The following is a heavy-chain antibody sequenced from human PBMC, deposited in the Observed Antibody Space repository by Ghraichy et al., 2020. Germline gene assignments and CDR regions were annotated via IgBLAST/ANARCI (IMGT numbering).Heavy chain of an antibody. V-gene: IGHV3-23*01. Sequence: GGSLRLSCGASGFNFSVYAMTWVRQAPGKGLEWVSTISAIAGRTFYADAVKGRFTISRLNAENTVYLQMSNLRDEDTAIYYCAKSPFDVWGQGTMIIVSS. CDR2: ISAIAGRT. J-gene: IGHJ3*01. CDR1: GFNFSVYA. CDR3: AKSPFDV.